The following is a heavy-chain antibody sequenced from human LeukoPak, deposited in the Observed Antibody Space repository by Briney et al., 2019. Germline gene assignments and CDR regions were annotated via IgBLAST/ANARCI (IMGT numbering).Heavy chain of an antibody. V-gene: IGHV3-21*01. CDR2: ISSSSSYI. CDR1: GFTFSSYS. J-gene: IGHJ4*02. D-gene: IGHD3-9*01. Sequence: PGGSLRLSCAASGFTFSSYSMNWVRQAPGKELEWVSSISSSSSYIYYADSVKGRFTISRDNAKNSLYLQMNSLRAEDTAVYYCARVARYYDILTGYYKDYWGQGTLVTVSS. CDR3: ARVARYYDILTGYYKDY.